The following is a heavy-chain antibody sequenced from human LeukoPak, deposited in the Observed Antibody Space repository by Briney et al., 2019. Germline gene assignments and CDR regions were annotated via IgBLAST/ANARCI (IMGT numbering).Heavy chain of an antibody. Sequence: GRSLRLSCTASGFTFGDYAMSWFRQAPGKGLEWVANIKQDGTEKYYVDSVKGRFTISRDNAKNSLYLQMNSLRAEDTAVYYCARVIGVIGVFDIWGQGTMVTVSS. D-gene: IGHD3-22*01. CDR1: GFTFGDYA. CDR2: IKQDGTEK. CDR3: ARVIGVIGVFDI. V-gene: IGHV3-7*01. J-gene: IGHJ3*02.